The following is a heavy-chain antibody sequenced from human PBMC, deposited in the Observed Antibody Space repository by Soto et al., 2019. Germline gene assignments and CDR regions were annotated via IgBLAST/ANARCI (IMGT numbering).Heavy chain of an antibody. Sequence: QVKLVQSGAEVKKPGASVKVSCKASGYTFTSYGISWVRQAPGQGLEWMGWISAHNGNTKYEQKLQGRVTMTTDTATSTAYRERRSLRSDDTAVDYCARDLGGFPDYWGQGTLVTVSS. CDR1: GYTFTSYG. D-gene: IGHD5-12*01. CDR2: ISAHNGNT. V-gene: IGHV1-18*01. J-gene: IGHJ4*02. CDR3: ARDLGGFPDY.